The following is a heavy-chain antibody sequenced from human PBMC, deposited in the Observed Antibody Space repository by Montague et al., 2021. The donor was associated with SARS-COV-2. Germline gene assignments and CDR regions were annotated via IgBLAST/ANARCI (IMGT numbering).Heavy chain of an antibody. CDR2: IYHSGAT. J-gene: IGHJ4*02. D-gene: IGHD3-10*01. CDR3: ARVGGARVLWFGEWYFFDY. V-gene: IGHV4-4*02. CDR1: GVSISSSNW. Sequence: SETLSLTCTVSGVSISSSNWWGWVRQPPGKGLEWIGGIYHSGATNYNPSLKSRVTISVDKSKNQFSLKLSSVTAADTAVYYCARVGGARVLWFGEWYFFDYWGQGTPVTVSS.